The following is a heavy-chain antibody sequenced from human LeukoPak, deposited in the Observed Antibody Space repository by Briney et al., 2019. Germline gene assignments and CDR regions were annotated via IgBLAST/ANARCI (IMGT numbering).Heavy chain of an antibody. CDR2: IYYSGST. Sequence: SQTLSLTCTVSGGSISSGDYYWSWIRQPPGKGLEWIGYIYYSGSTYYNPSLKSRVTISVDTSKNQFSLKLSSVTAADTAVYYCARVILTGSHAFDIWGQGTMVTVSS. CDR1: GGSISSGDYY. J-gene: IGHJ3*02. CDR3: ARVILTGSHAFDI. V-gene: IGHV4-30-4*08. D-gene: IGHD3-9*01.